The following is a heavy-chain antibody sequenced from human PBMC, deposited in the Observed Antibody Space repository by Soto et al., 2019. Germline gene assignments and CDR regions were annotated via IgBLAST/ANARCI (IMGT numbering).Heavy chain of an antibody. CDR1: GFSVTSNY. V-gene: IGHV3-53*01. D-gene: IGHD6-13*01. CDR3: NGYSSSIMRGNMDV. J-gene: IGHJ6*02. CDR2: IYSGGNT. Sequence: GGSLRLSCAAAGFSVTSNYMSWVRQAPGKGLEWVSSIYSGGNTYYADSVKGRSTISRDTPENTLYLQMTSLRAEDTAVYYCNGYSSSIMRGNMDVWGQGTTVTVSS.